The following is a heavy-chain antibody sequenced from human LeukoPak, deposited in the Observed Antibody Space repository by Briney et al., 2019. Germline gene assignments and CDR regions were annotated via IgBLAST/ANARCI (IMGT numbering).Heavy chain of an antibody. CDR3: ARWPGPGYYYYMDV. D-gene: IGHD5-12*01. J-gene: IGHJ6*03. CDR2: IYYSGST. Sequence: SETLSLTCTVSGGSISSSRYYWGWIRQPPGKGLEWIGSIYYSGSTYYNPSLKSRITISVDTSKNQFSLKLSSVTAADTAVYYCARWPGPGYYYYMDVWGKGTTVTVSS. V-gene: IGHV4-39*01. CDR1: GGSISSSRYY.